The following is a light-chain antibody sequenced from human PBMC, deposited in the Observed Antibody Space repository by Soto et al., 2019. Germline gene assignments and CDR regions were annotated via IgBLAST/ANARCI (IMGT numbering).Light chain of an antibody. V-gene: IGKV3-15*01. CDR3: QQYNDWRPYT. CDR2: GAS. CDR1: QSVSSN. Sequence: EIVMTQSPATLSVSPGESATLSCRASQSVSSNLAWYQQKPGQAPGLLLYGASTRATAIAARFSGSGYGTEFTLTISSLQFEDFAFYSCQQYNDWRPYTFGQGTKLEIK. J-gene: IGKJ2*01.